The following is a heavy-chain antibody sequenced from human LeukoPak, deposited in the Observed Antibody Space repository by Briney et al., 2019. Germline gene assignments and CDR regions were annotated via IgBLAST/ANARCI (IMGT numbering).Heavy chain of an antibody. CDR2: TYYRSKWYN. Sequence: SQTLSLTCAISGDSVSSNSAAWNWIRQSPSRGLEWLGRTYYRSKWYNEYAVSVKSRITINSDTSKNQFSLQLSSVTPEDTAVYYCVRDWDYGGKGDCFDFWGQGTLVTVSS. J-gene: IGHJ4*02. D-gene: IGHD4-23*01. CDR3: VRDWDYGGKGDCFDF. CDR1: GDSVSSNSAA. V-gene: IGHV6-1*01.